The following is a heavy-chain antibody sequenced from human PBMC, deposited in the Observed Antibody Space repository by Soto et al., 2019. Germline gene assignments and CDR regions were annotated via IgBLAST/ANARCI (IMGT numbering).Heavy chain of an antibody. Sequence: HPGGSLRLSCAASGFTFSSYGMHWVRQAPGKGLEWVAVISYDGSNKYYADSVKGRFTISRDNSKNTLYLQMNSLRAEDTAVYYCAKDQYCSGGSCYPLIYYYYYGMDVWGQGTKVTVYS. CDR3: AKDQYCSGGSCYPLIYYYYYGMDV. V-gene: IGHV3-30*18. CDR1: GFTFSSYG. D-gene: IGHD2-15*01. J-gene: IGHJ6*02. CDR2: ISYDGSNK.